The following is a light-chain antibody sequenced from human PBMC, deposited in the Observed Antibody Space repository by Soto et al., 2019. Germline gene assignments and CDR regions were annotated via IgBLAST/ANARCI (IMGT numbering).Light chain of an antibody. Sequence: EIVLTQSLATMSVSPGERSTISCRASQSVSSYLAWYQQEPGQAPRLLIYGASSRATGITDRFSGSGSGTDFTLNISRLEPEDFAVYYCQQYGSSPQTFGQGTKV. CDR3: QQYGSSPQT. CDR1: QSVSSY. CDR2: GAS. V-gene: IGKV3-20*01. J-gene: IGKJ1*01.